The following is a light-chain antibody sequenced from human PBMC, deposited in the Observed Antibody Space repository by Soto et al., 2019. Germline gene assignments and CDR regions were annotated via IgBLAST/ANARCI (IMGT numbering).Light chain of an antibody. CDR2: GAS. CDR1: QSILTN. CDR3: QQYGSSSWT. Sequence: DIVLTQSPATLSVSPGERATLSCRASQSILTNLAWYQQEPGQAPRLLIYGASNRATGIPDRFSGSGSGTDFTLTISRLEPEDFAVYYCQQYGSSSWTFGQGTKVDIK. V-gene: IGKV3-20*01. J-gene: IGKJ1*01.